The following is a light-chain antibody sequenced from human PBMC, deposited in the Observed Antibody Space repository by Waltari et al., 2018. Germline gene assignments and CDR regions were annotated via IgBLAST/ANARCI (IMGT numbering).Light chain of an antibody. CDR3: QQYYSNPAT. Sequence: AIRITQSPSSLSASTGDRVTITCRASQGLSSYLAWYQQKPGKAPKVLIYAASTLQSGVPSRFSGSGSGTDFTLTISCLQSEDFAIYYCQQYYSNPATFGQGTKVEIK. V-gene: IGKV1-8*01. J-gene: IGKJ1*01. CDR2: AAS. CDR1: QGLSSY.